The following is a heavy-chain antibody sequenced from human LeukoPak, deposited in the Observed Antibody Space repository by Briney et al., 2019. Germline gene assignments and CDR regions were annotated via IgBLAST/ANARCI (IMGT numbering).Heavy chain of an antibody. CDR2: ISAYNGNT. Sequence: ASVKVSCKASGYTFTSYGISWVRPAPGQGLEWMGWISAYNGNTNYAQKLQGRVTMTTDTSTSTAYMELRSLRSDDTAVYYCARDKVTDTRYSYGVFDYWGQGTLVTVSS. CDR1: GYTFTSYG. V-gene: IGHV1-18*01. D-gene: IGHD5-18*01. CDR3: ARDKVTDTRYSYGVFDY. J-gene: IGHJ4*02.